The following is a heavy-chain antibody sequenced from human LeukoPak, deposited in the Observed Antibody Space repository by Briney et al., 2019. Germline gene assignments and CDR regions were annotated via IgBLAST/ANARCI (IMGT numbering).Heavy chain of an antibody. V-gene: IGHV4-61*02. CDR2: IETSGST. J-gene: IGHJ5*02. D-gene: IGHD2-8*01. Sequence: PSETLSLTCTVSGASISSGGYFWSWIRQSAGKGVEWIGRIETSGSTNYNPSLKSRVTISVDTSKNQFSLKLRSVTAADTAVYYCARALCINGICEWFDPWGQGTLVTVSS. CDR1: GASISSGGYF. CDR3: ARALCINGICEWFDP.